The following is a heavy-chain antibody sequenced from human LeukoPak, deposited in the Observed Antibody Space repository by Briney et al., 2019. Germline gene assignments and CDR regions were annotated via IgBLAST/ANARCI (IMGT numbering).Heavy chain of an antibody. CDR3: ASLTYGGGVYYFDY. D-gene: IGHD4-23*01. CDR1: GGSISSYY. Sequence: SETLSLTCTVSGGSISSYYWSWIRQPPGKGLEWIGYIYYSGSTNYNPSLKSRVTISVDTSKNQFSLKLSSVTAADTAVYSCASLTYGGGVYYFDYWGQGPLVTVSS. CDR2: IYYSGST. V-gene: IGHV4-59*08. J-gene: IGHJ4*02.